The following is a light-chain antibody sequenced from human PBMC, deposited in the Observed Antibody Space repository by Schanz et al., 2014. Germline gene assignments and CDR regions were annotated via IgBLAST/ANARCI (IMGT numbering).Light chain of an antibody. V-gene: IGKV1-5*01. CDR3: QQYDSFPFT. J-gene: IGKJ4*01. CDR1: QSISSW. Sequence: DIQMTQSPSTLSASVGDRVTITCRASQSISSWVAWYQQKPGKAPKLLIYDASALQSGVPSRFRASGSGTDFTLTISSLQPDDFATYYCQQYDSFPFTFGGGTKVEIK. CDR2: DAS.